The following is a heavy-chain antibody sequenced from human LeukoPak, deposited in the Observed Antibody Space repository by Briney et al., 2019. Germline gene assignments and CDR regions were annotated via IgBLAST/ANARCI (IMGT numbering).Heavy chain of an antibody. Sequence: GGSLRLSCAASGFTFSSYAMSWVRQALGKGLEWVSAISGSGGSTYYADSVKGRFTISRDNSKNTLYLQMNSLRAEDTAVYYCAKDRLNSGWFDPWGQGTLVTVSS. CDR3: AKDRLNSGWFDP. V-gene: IGHV3-23*01. CDR1: GFTFSSYA. CDR2: ISGSGGST. J-gene: IGHJ5*02. D-gene: IGHD4-23*01.